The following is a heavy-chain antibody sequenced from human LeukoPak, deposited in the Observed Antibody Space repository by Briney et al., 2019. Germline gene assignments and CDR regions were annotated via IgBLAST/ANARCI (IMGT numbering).Heavy chain of an antibody. V-gene: IGHV3-74*01. CDR1: GFTYRNYW. Sequence: GGSLRLFCGSSGFTYRNYWMHWASQAPGKGLVWVSRINSDGSSTNYADSVKGRFTISRDNAKNTLYLQMNSLRDEETAVYYCVRGSHDFEYQGQGTLVTVSS. J-gene: IGHJ4*02. CDR3: VRGSHDFEY. CDR2: INSDGSST.